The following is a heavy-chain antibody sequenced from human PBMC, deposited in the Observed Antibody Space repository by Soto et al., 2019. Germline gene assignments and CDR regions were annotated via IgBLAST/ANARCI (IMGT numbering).Heavy chain of an antibody. J-gene: IGHJ1*01. CDR3: AECYDSSGSYDHDAQH. CDR1: GFTFSNYV. Sequence: GGSLRLSCAASGFTFSNYVMTWVRQAPGKWLEWVSAISGSGGNTYYADSVKGRFTISRDNSKNTVYLQMNSLRAEDKAVYYCAECYDSSGSYDHDAQHWVQGXLATVFS. V-gene: IGHV3-23*01. D-gene: IGHD3-22*01. CDR2: ISGSGGNT.